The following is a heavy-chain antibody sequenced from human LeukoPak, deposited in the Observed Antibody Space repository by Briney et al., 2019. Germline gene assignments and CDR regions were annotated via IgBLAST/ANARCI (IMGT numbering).Heavy chain of an antibody. Sequence: GGSLRLSCAASGFTFSSYAMSWVRQAPGKGLEWVSAISDSGGSTYYADSVKGRFTISRDNSKNTLYLQMNSLRAEDTAVYYCATDSSGWYRVYWGQGTLVTVSS. V-gene: IGHV3-23*01. D-gene: IGHD6-19*01. CDR1: GFTFSSYA. CDR3: ATDSSGWYRVY. CDR2: ISDSGGST. J-gene: IGHJ4*02.